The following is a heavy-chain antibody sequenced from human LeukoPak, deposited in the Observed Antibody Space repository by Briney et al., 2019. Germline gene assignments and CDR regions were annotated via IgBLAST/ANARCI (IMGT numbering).Heavy chain of an antibody. CDR1: GGSISRYY. V-gene: IGHV4-4*09. D-gene: IGHD2-21*01. CDR3: ARRVPGPQLGKYVAYYFDH. Sequence: PSETLSLTCTVSGGSISRYYWSWIRQPPGKGLEWVGYIYSSGTTKYNPSLKSRATISIDTSKSQLSLSLSSVSAADTAVYYCARRVPGPQLGKYVAYYFDHWGQGTLVTVSS. CDR2: IYSSGTT. J-gene: IGHJ4*02.